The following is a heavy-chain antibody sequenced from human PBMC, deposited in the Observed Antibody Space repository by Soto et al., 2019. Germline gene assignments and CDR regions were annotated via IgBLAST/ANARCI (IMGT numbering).Heavy chain of an antibody. V-gene: IGHV1-3*01. J-gene: IGHJ4*02. CDR1: GYTFSSYA. D-gene: IGHD7-27*01. Sequence: PPASVKVSCKASGYTFSSYAMHWVRQAPGQRLEWMGWINAGYGNTKSSQKFQDRVTISRDTSASTAYMELTSLRSEDTAVYYCARDTGDGTFDFWGQGTLVTVSS. CDR2: INAGYGNT. CDR3: ARDTGDGTFDF.